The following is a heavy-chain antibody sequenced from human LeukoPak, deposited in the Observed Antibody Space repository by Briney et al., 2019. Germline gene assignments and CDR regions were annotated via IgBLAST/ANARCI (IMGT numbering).Heavy chain of an antibody. CDR1: GFTFSSNA. Sequence: GGSLRLSCSASGFTFSSNAMHWVRQAPGKGLEYVSAISSNGGSTYYADSVKGRFTISRDNSKNTLYLQMSSLRAEDTAVYYCVKGLLRYFDWSPGGYWGQGTLVTVSS. J-gene: IGHJ4*02. V-gene: IGHV3-64D*06. D-gene: IGHD3-9*01. CDR3: VKGLLRYFDWSPGGY. CDR2: ISSNGGST.